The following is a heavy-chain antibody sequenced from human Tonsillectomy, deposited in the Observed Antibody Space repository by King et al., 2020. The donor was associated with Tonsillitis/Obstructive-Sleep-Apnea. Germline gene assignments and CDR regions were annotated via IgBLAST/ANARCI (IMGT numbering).Heavy chain of an antibody. J-gene: IGHJ6*03. CDR2: IYYSGTT. CDR3: ARTSLDYGDYEFTYYMDV. D-gene: IGHD4-17*01. CDR1: DDSISSYY. Sequence: QLQESGPGLVKPSETLSLTCTVSDDSISSYYWSWIRQPPGKGLEWIAYIYYSGTTNYNPSLQSRVTISLDTSKNQFSLKLSSVTAADTAVYYCARTSLDYGDYEFTYYMDVWRNGTTVSVSS. V-gene: IGHV4-59*01.